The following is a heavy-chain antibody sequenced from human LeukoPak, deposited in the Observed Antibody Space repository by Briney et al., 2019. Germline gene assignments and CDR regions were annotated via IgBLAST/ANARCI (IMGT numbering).Heavy chain of an antibody. V-gene: IGHV4-34*01. CDR3: ARHALHREYFDY. Sequence: SETLSLTCAVYGGSFSGYYWSWIRQPPGKGLEWIGEINHSGSTNYNPSLKSRVTISVDTSKNQFSLKLSSVTAADTAVYYCARHALHREYFDYWGQGTLVTVSS. J-gene: IGHJ4*02. CDR1: GGSFSGYY. CDR2: INHSGST. D-gene: IGHD1-26*01.